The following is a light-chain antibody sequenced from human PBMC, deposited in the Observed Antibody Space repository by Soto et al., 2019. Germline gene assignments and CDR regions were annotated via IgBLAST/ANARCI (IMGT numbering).Light chain of an antibody. Sequence: QPASVSGSPGQSITISCTGTSSDVGGYDYVSWYQQHPGKAPKLMIYDVINRPSGVSNRFSGSKSGNTASLTISGLQAEDEADYYCSSYAISRDVVFGGGTKLTVL. CDR2: DVI. J-gene: IGLJ2*01. CDR1: SSDVGGYDY. CDR3: SSYAISRDVV. V-gene: IGLV2-14*01.